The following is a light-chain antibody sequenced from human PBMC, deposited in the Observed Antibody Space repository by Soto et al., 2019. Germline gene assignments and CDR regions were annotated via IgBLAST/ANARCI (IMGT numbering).Light chain of an antibody. Sequence: PGTLSLSPGERATLSCRASQSVSSSYLAWYQQKPGQAPRLLIYGASSRATGIPDRFSGSGSGTDFTLTISRLEPEDFVIYYCQQYGSSPRTFGQGTKVDIK. CDR1: QSVSSSY. CDR3: QQYGSSPRT. CDR2: GAS. J-gene: IGKJ1*01. V-gene: IGKV3-20*01.